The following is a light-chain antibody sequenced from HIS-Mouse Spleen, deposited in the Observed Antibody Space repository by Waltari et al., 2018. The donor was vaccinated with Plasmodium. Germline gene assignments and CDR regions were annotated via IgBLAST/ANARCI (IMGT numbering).Light chain of an antibody. Sequence: DIQMTQSPSSLSASVGSRVTITCQASQDISNYLNWYQQKPGKAPNLLIYYASNMETGVPSRFSGSGSGTDFTFTISSLQPEDIATYYCQQYDNLPYTFGQGTKLEIK. J-gene: IGKJ2*01. V-gene: IGKV1-33*01. CDR3: QQYDNLPYT. CDR2: YAS. CDR1: QDISNY.